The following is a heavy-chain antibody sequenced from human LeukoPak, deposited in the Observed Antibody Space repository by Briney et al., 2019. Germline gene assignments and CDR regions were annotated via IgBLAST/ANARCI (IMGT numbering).Heavy chain of an antibody. J-gene: IGHJ4*02. V-gene: IGHV3-48*04. CDR2: ISSGGLTI. Sequence: GGSLRLSCVASGFTFSTYTFNWVRQAPGKGLEWLSYISSGGLTIFYADSVKGRFTISRDNTKNAIYLDMANLRAEDTAVYYCARDFDYGDYIDFWGQGTLVAVSS. D-gene: IGHD4/OR15-4a*01. CDR3: ARDFDYGDYIDF. CDR1: GFTFSTYT.